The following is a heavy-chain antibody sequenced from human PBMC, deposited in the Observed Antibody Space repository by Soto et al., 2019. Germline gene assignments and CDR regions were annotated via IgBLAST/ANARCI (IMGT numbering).Heavy chain of an antibody. CDR3: ARYDKYYYDSSGYYYPSGYYYYGMEV. J-gene: IGHJ6*01. D-gene: IGHD3-22*01. CDR1: GYTFANYA. CDR2: INVGNGNI. Sequence: GASVKVSCKASGYTFANYAIHWVRQAPLQMLEWMVCINVGNGNIKYSQKFKGRVTITRDTSETTAYMELSSLRSEDTAVYYCARYDKYYYDSSGYYYPSGYYYYGMEVWGQGTTVTVSS. V-gene: IGHV1-3*01.